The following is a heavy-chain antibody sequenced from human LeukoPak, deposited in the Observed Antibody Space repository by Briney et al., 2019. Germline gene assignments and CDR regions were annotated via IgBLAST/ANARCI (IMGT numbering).Heavy chain of an antibody. CDR1: GGSISSSSYY. J-gene: IGHJ4*02. D-gene: IGHD6-19*01. CDR3: ARAGYSSGWYYFDY. Sequence: PSETLSLTCTVPGGSISSSSYYWGWIRQPPGKGLEWIGSIYYSGSTYCNPSLKSRVTISVDTSKNQFSLKLSSVTAADTAVYYCARAGYSSGWYYFDYWGQGTLVTVSS. V-gene: IGHV4-39*01. CDR2: IYYSGST.